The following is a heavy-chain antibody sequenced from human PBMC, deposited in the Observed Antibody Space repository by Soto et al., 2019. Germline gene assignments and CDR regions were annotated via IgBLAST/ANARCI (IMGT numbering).Heavy chain of an antibody. V-gene: IGHV4-39*07. Sequence: SETLSLTCTVSGGSISSSSYYWGWIRQPPGKGLEWIGSIYYSGSTYYNPSLKSRVTISVDTSKNQFSLKLSSVTAADTAVYYCASILRRDYYYGMDVWGQGTTVTVSS. CDR1: GGSISSSSYY. J-gene: IGHJ6*02. CDR3: ASILRRDYYYGMDV. CDR2: IYYSGST.